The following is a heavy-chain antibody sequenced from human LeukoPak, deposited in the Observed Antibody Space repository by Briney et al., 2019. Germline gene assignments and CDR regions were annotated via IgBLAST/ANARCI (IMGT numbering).Heavy chain of an antibody. Sequence: GGSLRLSCAASGFTFSTFAMIWVRQPPGKGLERVSGISWNSGSIGYAESVKGRFTISRDSARNSLYLQMNNLRAEDTALYYCAKDMVRGVIGYDHNYYYMDVWGKGTTVTISS. CDR1: GFTFSTFA. CDR2: ISWNSGSI. J-gene: IGHJ6*03. CDR3: AKDMVRGVIGYDHNYYYMDV. V-gene: IGHV3-9*01. D-gene: IGHD3-10*01.